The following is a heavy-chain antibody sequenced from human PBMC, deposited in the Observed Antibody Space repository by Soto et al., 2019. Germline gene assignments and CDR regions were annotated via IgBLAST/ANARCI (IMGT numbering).Heavy chain of an antibody. CDR1: GFTFSSYS. V-gene: IGHV3-48*01. CDR3: ARDRGDWFDP. J-gene: IGHJ5*02. CDR2: ISSSSSTI. D-gene: IGHD1-26*01. Sequence: EVQLVESGGGLVQPGGSLRLSCAASGFTFSSYSMNWVRQAPGKGLEWVSYISSSSSTIYYADSVKGRFTISRDNAKNSLYLQMNSLRAEDTAVYYCARDRGDWFDPWGQGTLVTVSS.